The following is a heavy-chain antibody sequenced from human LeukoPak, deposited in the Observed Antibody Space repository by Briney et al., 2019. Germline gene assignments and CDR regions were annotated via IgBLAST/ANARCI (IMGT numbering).Heavy chain of an antibody. V-gene: IGHV3-21*04. D-gene: IGHD6-13*01. CDR3: AGALSSSWYAFRSNWFDP. J-gene: IGHJ5*02. CDR1: GFTFSSYS. CDR2: ISSSSSYI. Sequence: GGSLRLSCAASGFTFSSYSMNWVRQAPGKGLEWVSSISSSSSYIYYADSVKGRFTISRDYSKNTLYLQINSLRAEDTAVYYCAGALSSSWYAFRSNWFDPWGQGTLVSVSS.